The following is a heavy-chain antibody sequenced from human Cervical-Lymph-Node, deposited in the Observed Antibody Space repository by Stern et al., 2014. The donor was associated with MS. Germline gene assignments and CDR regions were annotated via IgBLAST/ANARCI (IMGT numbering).Heavy chain of an antibody. V-gene: IGHV1-24*01. Sequence: QVQLGQSGAEVKKPGASVKVSCKVSGYPLNDLSLHWVRQAPGEGLEWMGGSSPEDGETIFAQGLQGRVTVTEDTSTDTAYMELSSLRSEDTAVYYCASAVTGLNYYFHALDVWGQGTTVTVSS. CDR2: SSPEDGET. CDR3: ASAVTGLNYYFHALDV. CDR1: GYPLNDLS. D-gene: IGHD6-19*01. J-gene: IGHJ6*02.